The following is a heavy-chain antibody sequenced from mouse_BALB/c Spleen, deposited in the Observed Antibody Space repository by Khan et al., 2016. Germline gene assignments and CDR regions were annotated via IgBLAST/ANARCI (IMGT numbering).Heavy chain of an antibody. Sequence: EVKLLESGGGLVQPGGSLKLSCAASGFDFSRYWMSWVRQAPGKGLEWIGEINPDSSTINYTPSLQDKFIISRDTANNTPYLQMSKVRSEDTALYYGASTCWYFDVWGAGTTVTVSS. J-gene: IGHJ1*01. CDR3: ASTCWYFDV. V-gene: IGHV4-1*02. CDR2: INPDSSTI. CDR1: GFDFSRYW.